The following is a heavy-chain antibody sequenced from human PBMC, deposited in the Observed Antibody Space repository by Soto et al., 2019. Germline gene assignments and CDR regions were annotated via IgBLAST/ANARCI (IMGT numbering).Heavy chain of an antibody. CDR2: ISHDGSNK. CDR1: GFTFSSYV. V-gene: IGHV3-30*18. D-gene: IGHD2-2*01. Sequence: QVQLVQSGGGVVQPGRSLRLSCAASGFTFSSYVTHWVRQAPGKGLEWVAAISHDGSNKYYADSVKGRFTISRDNSKNTLYLQMHSLRTEDTAVYYCAKGGPDCARTTCYLLVAFEIWGQGSMVTVSS. J-gene: IGHJ3*02. CDR3: AKGGPDCARTTCYLLVAFEI.